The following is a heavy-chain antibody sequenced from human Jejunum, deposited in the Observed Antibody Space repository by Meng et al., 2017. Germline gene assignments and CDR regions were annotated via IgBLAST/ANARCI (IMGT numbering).Heavy chain of an antibody. CDR3: ARVILYSGSYYFDF. V-gene: IGHV4-61*01. CDR2: VYYSEHT. D-gene: IGHD1-26*01. CDR1: GDSGSSDNYY. Sequence: QLSRLESGPAVAGPSETLPLTCTVSGDSGSSDNYYWSWSRQPPGQGLEWIGYVYYSEHTDYNPSLKRRVTISIDKSTNQFSLRLSSVTAADTAVYYCARVILYSGSYYFDFWGQGTLVTVSS. J-gene: IGHJ4*02.